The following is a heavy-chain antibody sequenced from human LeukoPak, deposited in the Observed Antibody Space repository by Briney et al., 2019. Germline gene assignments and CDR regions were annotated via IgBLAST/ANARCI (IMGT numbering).Heavy chain of an antibody. Sequence: PSETLSLNCAVYGGSFSGYYWSWIRQPPGKGLEWIGEINHSGSTNYNPSLKSRVTISVDTSKTQFSLKLSSVTAADTAVYYCARVRVRSSTSPSVPWGQGTLVTVSS. CDR3: ARVRVRSSTSPSVP. CDR2: INHSGST. V-gene: IGHV4-34*01. CDR1: GGSFSGYY. J-gene: IGHJ5*02. D-gene: IGHD2-2*01.